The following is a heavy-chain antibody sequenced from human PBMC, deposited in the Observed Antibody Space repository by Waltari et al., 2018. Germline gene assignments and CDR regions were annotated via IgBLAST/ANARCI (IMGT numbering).Heavy chain of an antibody. V-gene: IGHV4-34*01. CDR3: ARAPPDVGGWDYFDY. Sequence: QVQLQQWGAGLLKSSETLSLTCAVYGGSFSGYYWSWIRQPPGKGLEWIGEINRGGSTNYHPSLMSRVTISVDTSKNQFSLKLRSVTAADTVVYYRARAPPDVGGWDYFDYWGHGTLVTVSS. CDR1: GGSFSGYY. CDR2: INRGGST. D-gene: IGHD6-19*01. J-gene: IGHJ4*01.